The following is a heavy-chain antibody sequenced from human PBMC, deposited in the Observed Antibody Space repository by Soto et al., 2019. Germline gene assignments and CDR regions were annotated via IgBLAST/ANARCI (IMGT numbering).Heavy chain of an antibody. CDR3: ARGRGYGYGIDY. J-gene: IGHJ4*02. CDR1: GGSVSSGNHY. Sequence: QVQLQESGPGLVKPSETLSLTCTVSGGSVSSGNHYWSWIRQPPGKELEFIAYVFYSGSDNYNPALRSGGAASIDTCKGRFSLNLRSVTAADTAVYYCARGRGYGYGIDYWGQGALVTVSS. CDR2: VFYSGSD. D-gene: IGHD5-18*01. V-gene: IGHV4-61*01.